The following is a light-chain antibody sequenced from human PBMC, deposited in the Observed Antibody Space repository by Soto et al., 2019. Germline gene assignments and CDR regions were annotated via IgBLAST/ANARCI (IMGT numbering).Light chain of an antibody. V-gene: IGKV3-20*01. J-gene: IGKJ2*01. Sequence: LVLTQSPGTLSLSPGDRGTLSCRASQSVSSNYLTWLQQKPGQAPRLLIYGASSRATGIPDRFTGSGSGTNFTLTISRLEPEDFAVYYCQQYESSPQTFGQGTKLEIK. CDR3: QQYESSPQT. CDR2: GAS. CDR1: QSVSSNY.